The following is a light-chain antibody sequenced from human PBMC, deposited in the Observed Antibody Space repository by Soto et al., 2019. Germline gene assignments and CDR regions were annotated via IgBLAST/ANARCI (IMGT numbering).Light chain of an antibody. J-gene: IGLJ1*01. CDR2: DVR. V-gene: IGLV2-11*01. CDR3: YSYEGNFLMV. CDR1: SSDVGGYDY. Sequence: QSALTQPLSVSGSPGQSVTISCTGTSSDVGGYDYVSWYQQLPGKAPRLMISDVRKRPSGVPDRFSGSKSGNTASLTISGLQAEDEADYYCYSYEGNFLMVFGTGTKVTVL.